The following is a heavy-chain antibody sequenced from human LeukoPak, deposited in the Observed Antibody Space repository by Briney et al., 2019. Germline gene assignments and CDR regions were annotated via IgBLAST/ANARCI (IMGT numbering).Heavy chain of an antibody. CDR1: GYTFTGYY. CDR3: ARDQCSSTSCWIFDY. Sequence: ASVKVSCKASGYTFTGYYMHWVRQAPGQGLEWMGWINPNSGGTNSAQRFQGRVTMTRDTSISTAYMELSRLTSDVTAVYYCARDQCSSTSCWIFDYWGQGTLITVPS. D-gene: IGHD2-2*01. J-gene: IGHJ4*02. CDR2: INPNSGGT. V-gene: IGHV1-2*02.